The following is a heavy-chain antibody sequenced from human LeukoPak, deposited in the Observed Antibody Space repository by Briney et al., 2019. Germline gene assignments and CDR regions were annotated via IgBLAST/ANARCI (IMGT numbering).Heavy chain of an antibody. Sequence: PSETLSLTCIVSGGSISSYSWSWIRQPAGKGLEWIGRIYGSGSTNYNPSLKSRVTMSIDTSKNQFSLKLTSVTAADTAVYYCASYSGSSYFDVWGQGNTVTVSS. CDR1: GGSISSYS. J-gene: IGHJ6*01. D-gene: IGHD2-15*01. V-gene: IGHV4-4*07. CDR3: ASYSGSSYFDV. CDR2: IYGSGST.